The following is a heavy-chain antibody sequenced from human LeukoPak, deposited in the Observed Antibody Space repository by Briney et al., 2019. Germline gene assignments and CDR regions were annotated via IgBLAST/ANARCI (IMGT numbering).Heavy chain of an antibody. CDR3: ARLLDGYNSEDY. D-gene: IGHD5-24*01. J-gene: IGHJ4*02. CDR2: IYYSGST. CDR1: GGSISSSSYY. Sequence: SETLSLTCTVSGGSISSSSYYWSWIRQPPGKGLEWIGSIYYSGSTYYNPSLKSRVTISVDTSKNQFSLKLSSVTAADTAVYYCARLLDGYNSEDYWGQGTLVTVSS. V-gene: IGHV4-39*07.